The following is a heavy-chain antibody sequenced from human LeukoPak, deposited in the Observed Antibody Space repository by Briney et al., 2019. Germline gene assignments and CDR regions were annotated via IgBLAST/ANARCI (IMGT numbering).Heavy chain of an antibody. CDR2: IHEDAGEK. CDR1: GFRFSDSW. J-gene: IGHJ4*02. Sequence: PGGSLSLSCAASGFRFSDSWMTWVRQTPGKGLQWVASIHEDAGEKQYVESVRGRFTISRDNARNSLYLQMNSLRVEDTAVYYCASSKDHYCYYWGQGTLVTVSS. V-gene: IGHV3-7*05. CDR3: ASSKDHYCYY.